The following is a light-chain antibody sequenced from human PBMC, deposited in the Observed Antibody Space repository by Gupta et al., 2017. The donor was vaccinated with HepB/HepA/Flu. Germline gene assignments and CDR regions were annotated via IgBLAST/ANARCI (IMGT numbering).Light chain of an antibody. CDR3: AAWDDSLNGHVV. V-gene: IGLV1-44*01. CDR2: NND. CDR1: NSNIGSNT. Sequence: QSVLTQPPSASETPGQRVTISCSGSNSNIGSNTVNWYQQLPGTAPKLLIYNNDGRPSGVPDRFSGSKSGTSASLVISGLQSEDEADYYCAAWDDSLNGHVVFGGGTKVTVL. J-gene: IGLJ2*01.